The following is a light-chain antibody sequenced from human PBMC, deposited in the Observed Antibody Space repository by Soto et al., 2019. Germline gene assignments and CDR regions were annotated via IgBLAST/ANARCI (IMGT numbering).Light chain of an antibody. CDR1: QSISIW. V-gene: IGKV1-5*01. CDR2: DAS. Sequence: DIQMTQSPYTLSASVGDRVTITCRASQSISIWLAWYQQKPGKAPNLLIYDASSLGSGVPSRFSGSGSGTEFTLTISSLQPGDFATYYCQQYNSYSPWTFGQGTKVDIK. J-gene: IGKJ1*01. CDR3: QQYNSYSPWT.